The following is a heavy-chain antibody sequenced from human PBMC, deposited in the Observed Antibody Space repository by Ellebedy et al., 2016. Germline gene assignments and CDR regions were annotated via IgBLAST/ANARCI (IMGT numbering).Heavy chain of an antibody. CDR2: ISAYNSNT. D-gene: IGHD2-2*01. J-gene: IGHJ6*02. V-gene: IGHV1-18*01. Sequence: ASVKVSCXASGYTFTSYGISWVRQAPGQGLEWMGWISAYNSNTNYAQKLQGRVTMTTDTSTSTAYMELRSLRSDDTAVYYCARDSPGYCSSTSCYAQYYYYGMDVWGQGTTVTVSS. CDR3: ARDSPGYCSSTSCYAQYYYYGMDV. CDR1: GYTFTSYG.